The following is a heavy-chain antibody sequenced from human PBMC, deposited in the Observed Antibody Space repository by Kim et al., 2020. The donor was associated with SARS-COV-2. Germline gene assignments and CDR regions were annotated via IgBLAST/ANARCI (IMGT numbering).Heavy chain of an antibody. D-gene: IGHD2-8*01. CDR1: GYTFTSYA. CDR3: ARDTNGDDAFDI. V-gene: IGHV1-3*01. Sequence: ASVKVSCKASGYTFTSYAMHWVRQAPGQRLEWMGWINAGNGNTKYSQKFQGRVTITRDTSVSTAYMELSSLRSEDTAVYYCARDTNGDDAFDIWGQGTMVAVSS. J-gene: IGHJ3*02. CDR2: INAGNGNT.